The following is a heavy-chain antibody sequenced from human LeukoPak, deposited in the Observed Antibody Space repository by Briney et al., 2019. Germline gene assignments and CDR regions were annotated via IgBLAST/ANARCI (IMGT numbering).Heavy chain of an antibody. CDR3: ATPSSIAARDAFDI. D-gene: IGHD6-6*01. J-gene: IGHJ3*02. CDR1: GYSFTTYW. V-gene: IGHV5-51*01. CDR2: IYPGDSDT. Sequence: GESLKISCKGSGYSFTTYWIGWVRQMPGKGLEWMGIIYPGDSDTRYSPSFQGQVTISADKSISTACLQWSSLKASDTAMYYCATPSSIAARDAFDIWGQGTMVTVSS.